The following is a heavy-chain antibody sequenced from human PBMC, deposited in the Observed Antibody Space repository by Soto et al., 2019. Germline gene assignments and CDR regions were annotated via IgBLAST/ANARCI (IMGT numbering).Heavy chain of an antibody. V-gene: IGHV1-24*01. CDR2: FDPEDGET. Sequence: GASVKVSCKVSGYTLTELSMHWVRQAPGKGLEWMGGFDPEDGETIYAQKFQGRVTMTEDTSTDTAYMELSSLRSEDTAVYYCATSVPRSGSYIWYYYYMDVWGKGTTVTVSS. CDR1: GYTLTELS. CDR3: ATSVPRSGSYIWYYYYMDV. J-gene: IGHJ6*03. D-gene: IGHD3-10*01.